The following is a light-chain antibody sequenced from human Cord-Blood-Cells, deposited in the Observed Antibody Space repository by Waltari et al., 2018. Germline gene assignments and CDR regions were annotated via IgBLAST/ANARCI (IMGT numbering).Light chain of an antibody. CDR3: QQYYSTPYT. CDR1: QSVLYSANNKNY. Sequence: EIVMTQSPDSLAVSLGERATINCKSSQSVLYSANNKNYLAWYQQKPGQPPKRLIYWASTRESGVPDRFSGSGSGTDFTLTISSLQAEDVAVYYCQQYYSTPYTFGQGTKLEIK. J-gene: IGKJ2*01. CDR2: WAS. V-gene: IGKV4-1*01.